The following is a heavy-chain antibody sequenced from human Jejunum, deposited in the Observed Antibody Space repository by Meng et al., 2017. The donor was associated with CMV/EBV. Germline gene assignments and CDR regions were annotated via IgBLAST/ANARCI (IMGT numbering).Heavy chain of an antibody. CDR1: FY. CDR3: ARGVHGRYCPETCYPVDY. V-gene: IGHV4-39*07. D-gene: IGHD2-8*02. CDR2: AYYGAST. Sequence: FYGASIRHPPGKELEWIGNAYYGASTYSTPSLSGRVSISVDTSKAQFSLKLNSVTAADTAVYYCARGVHGRYCPETCYPVDYWGQGTLVTVSS. J-gene: IGHJ4*02.